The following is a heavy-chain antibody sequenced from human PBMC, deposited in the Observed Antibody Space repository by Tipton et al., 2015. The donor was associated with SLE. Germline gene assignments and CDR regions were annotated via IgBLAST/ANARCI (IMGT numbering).Heavy chain of an antibody. J-gene: IGHJ4*02. V-gene: IGHV4-4*02. Sequence: TLSLTCAVSGGSIRSSNWWSWVRQPPGKGLEWIGEIHHSGSTNSNPSLKSRVTISVDKSKNQFSLKLSSVTVADTAVYYCAKDYNHDSADYNWGQGTLVIVSS. CDR2: IHHSGST. CDR1: GGSIRSSNW. D-gene: IGHD4/OR15-4a*01. CDR3: AKDYNHDSADYN.